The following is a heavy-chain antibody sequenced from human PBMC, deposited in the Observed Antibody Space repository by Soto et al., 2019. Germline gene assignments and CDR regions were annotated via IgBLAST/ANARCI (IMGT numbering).Heavy chain of an antibody. V-gene: IGHV3-53*01. CDR2: IFVGYDP. CDR3: ARLLGRRYSVRQHSPLDV. J-gene: IGHJ6*02. CDR1: GYQIVSID. D-gene: IGHD1-1*01. Sequence: YCSASGYQIVSIDTAGFLQAPGQGLEWLSVIFVGYDPYYADSVKGRFTVSRDNSENTVYLEMNSLRAEDTAVYYCARLLGRRYSVRQHSPLDVGCPGPAAKVCS.